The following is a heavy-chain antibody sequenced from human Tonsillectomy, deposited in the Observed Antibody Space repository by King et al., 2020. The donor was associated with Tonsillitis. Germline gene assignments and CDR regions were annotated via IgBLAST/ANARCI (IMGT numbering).Heavy chain of an antibody. CDR3: TREDGPYYYDSSGYYSDAFDI. V-gene: IGHV3-49*03. CDR1: GFTFGDYA. Sequence: VQLVESGGGLVQPGRSLRLSCTASGFTFGDYAMSWFRQAPGKGLEWVGFIRSKANGVTTEYAASVKGRFTISRDESKSIAYMQMNSLKTEDTAVYYCTREDGPYYYDSSGYYSDAFDIWGQGTMVTVSS. D-gene: IGHD3-22*01. J-gene: IGHJ3*02. CDR2: IRSKANGVTT.